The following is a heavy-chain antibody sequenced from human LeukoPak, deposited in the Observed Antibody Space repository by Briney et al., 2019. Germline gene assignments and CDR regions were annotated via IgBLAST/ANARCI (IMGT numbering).Heavy chain of an antibody. CDR2: ISSSSSTI. V-gene: IGHV3-48*01. CDR1: GFTFSSYS. J-gene: IGHJ4*02. CDR3: AGGGVRWELHF. D-gene: IGHD3-16*01. Sequence: GGSLRLSCAASGFTFSSYSMNWVRQAPGKGLEWVSYISSSSSTIYYADSVKGRFTISRDNSKNMLYLQMGSLRAEDTAVYYCAGGGVRWELHFWGQGTLVTVSS.